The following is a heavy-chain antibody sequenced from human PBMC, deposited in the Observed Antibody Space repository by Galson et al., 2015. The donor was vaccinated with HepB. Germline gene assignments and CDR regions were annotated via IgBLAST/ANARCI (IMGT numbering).Heavy chain of an antibody. CDR3: GGATKSFFFDY. D-gene: IGHD1-26*01. Sequence: LSLTCTVSGGSISSGSYYWSWIRQPAGKGLEWIGRIYTSGSTNYNPSLKSRVTMSVDTSKNQFSLKLSSVTAADTAVYYCGGATKSFFFDYWGQGTLVTVSS. V-gene: IGHV4-61*02. J-gene: IGHJ4*02. CDR1: GGSISSGSYY. CDR2: IYTSGST.